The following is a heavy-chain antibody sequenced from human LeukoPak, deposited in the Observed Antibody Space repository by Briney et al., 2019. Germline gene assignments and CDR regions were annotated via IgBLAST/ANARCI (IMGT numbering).Heavy chain of an antibody. V-gene: IGHV3-53*05. CDR1: GFTVSSNY. J-gene: IGHJ4*02. CDR3: AKGALGVRGYTRPTYFDY. Sequence: GGSLRLSCAASGFTVSSNYMSWVRQAPGKGLEWVSVIYSGGSTYYADSVKGRFTISRDNSKNTLYLQMNSLRAEDTAVYYCAKGALGVRGYTRPTYFDYWGQGTLVTVSS. CDR2: IYSGGST. D-gene: IGHD3-10*01.